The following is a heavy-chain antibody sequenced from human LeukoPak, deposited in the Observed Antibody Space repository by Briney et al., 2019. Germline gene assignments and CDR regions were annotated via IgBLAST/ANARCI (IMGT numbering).Heavy chain of an antibody. CDR1: GFTFSNYG. J-gene: IGHJ4*02. V-gene: IGHV3-30*18. CDR2: ISLDGSNK. D-gene: IGHD3-10*01. Sequence: PGGSLRLSCAASGFTFSNYGMHWVRQAPGKGLEWVAVISLDGSNKHHADSVKGRFTISRDNSKNTLYLQMNSLRAEDTAVYYCAKVWVRGVINYWGQGTPVTVSS. CDR3: AKVWVRGVINY.